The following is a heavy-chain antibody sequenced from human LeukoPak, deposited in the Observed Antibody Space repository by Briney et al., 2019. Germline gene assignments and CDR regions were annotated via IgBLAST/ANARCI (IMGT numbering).Heavy chain of an antibody. J-gene: IGHJ6*02. Sequence: SETLSLTCTVSGGSISSYDWSWIRQPPGKGLEWIGYIYYSESTNYNPSLKSRVTISVDTSKNQFSLKLSSVTAADTAVYYCARVDAGSWGYYYYYGMDVWGQGTTVTVSS. V-gene: IGHV4-59*01. D-gene: IGHD6-13*01. CDR3: ARVDAGSWGYYYYYGMDV. CDR1: GGSISSYD. CDR2: IYYSEST.